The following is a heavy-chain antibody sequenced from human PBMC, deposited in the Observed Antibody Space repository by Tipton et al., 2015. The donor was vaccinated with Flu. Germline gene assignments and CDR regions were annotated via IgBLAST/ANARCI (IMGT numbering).Heavy chain of an antibody. Sequence: TLSLTCTVSGDSMRSDYFWAWIRQAPGKGLEWIGNIHYSGSPHYNPSLKSRVTITVDTSKNQFSLTLISVTAADTAVYYCARSPREVRGIKENYFEYWGHGNLVTVSS. CDR2: IHYSGSP. CDR3: ARSPREVRGIKENYFEY. D-gene: IGHD3-10*01. V-gene: IGHV4-38-2*02. CDR1: GDSMRSDYF. J-gene: IGHJ4*01.